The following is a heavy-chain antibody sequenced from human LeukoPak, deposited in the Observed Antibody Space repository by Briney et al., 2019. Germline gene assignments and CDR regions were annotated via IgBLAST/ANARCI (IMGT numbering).Heavy chain of an antibody. CDR1: GFIFSDSW. Sequence: GGSLRLSCTVSGFIFSDSWMAWIRQAPGKGLEWVAIIEKNGSGKNYVDSVKGRFIISRDNAENSLYLQMNSLRAEDTAVYYCASGGHLDYWGQGALVTVAS. CDR3: ASGGHLDY. D-gene: IGHD3-16*01. J-gene: IGHJ4*02. CDR2: IEKNGSGK. V-gene: IGHV3-7*03.